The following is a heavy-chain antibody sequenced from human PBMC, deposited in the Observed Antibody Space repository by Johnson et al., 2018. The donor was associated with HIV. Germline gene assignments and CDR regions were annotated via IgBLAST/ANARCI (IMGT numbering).Heavy chain of an antibody. J-gene: IGHJ3*02. CDR3: AKDGVLSGTNPDAFDI. D-gene: IGHD1-26*01. CDR1: GFTFSSYG. Sequence: QVQLVESGGGVVQPGRSLRLSCAASGFTFSSYGMHWVRQAPGKGLEWVAVIWYDGTNKYYADSVKGRFTISRDNSKNTLYLQMNSLRAEDTAVYYCAKDGVLSGTNPDAFDIWGQGTMVTVSS. V-gene: IGHV3-33*06. CDR2: IWYDGTNK.